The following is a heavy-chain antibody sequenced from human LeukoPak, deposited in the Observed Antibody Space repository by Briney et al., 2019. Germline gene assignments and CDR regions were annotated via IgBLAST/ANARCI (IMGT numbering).Heavy chain of an antibody. V-gene: IGHV1-2*02. CDR1: GYTFTGYY. CDR2: ISPNSGGT. CDR3: ARPLHSSSWYGDPYFDY. Sequence: GASVKVSCKASGYTFTGYYMHWVRQAPGQGLEWMGWISPNSGGTNYAQKFQGRVTMTRDTSISTAYMELSRLRSDDTAVYYCARPLHSSSWYGDPYFDYWGQGTLVTVSS. J-gene: IGHJ4*02. D-gene: IGHD6-13*01.